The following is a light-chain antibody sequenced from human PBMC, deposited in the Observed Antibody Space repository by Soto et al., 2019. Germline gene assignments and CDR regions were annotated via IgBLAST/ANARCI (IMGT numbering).Light chain of an antibody. CDR3: QSHDSSNVV. J-gene: IGLJ2*01. V-gene: IGLV6-57*02. CDR1: SGSIASNY. CDR2: EDN. Sequence: NFMLTQPHSVSESPGKTVTISCTGSSGSIASNYVQWYQQRPGSAPTTVIYEDNKRPSGVPDRFSGSIDRSSNSASLIISGLKTKDEADYYCQSHDSSNVVFGGGTKLTVL.